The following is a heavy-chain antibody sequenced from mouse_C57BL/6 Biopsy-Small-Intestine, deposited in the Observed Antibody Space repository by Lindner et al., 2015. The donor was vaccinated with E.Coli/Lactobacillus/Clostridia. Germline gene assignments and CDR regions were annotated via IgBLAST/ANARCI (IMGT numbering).Heavy chain of an antibody. CDR2: ILPGSGST. CDR1: GYTFSGFW. J-gene: IGHJ3*01. V-gene: IGHV1-9*01. Sequence: VQLQESGAELMKPGASVKLSCKATGYTFSGFWIEWVKLRPGHGLEWIGEILPGSGSTNYNEKFKGKATFTADTSSNTAYMQLSSLTTEDSAIYYCARGDYYGSTYVNWFAYWGQGTLVTVSA. D-gene: IGHD1-1*01. CDR3: ARGDYYGSTYVNWFAY.